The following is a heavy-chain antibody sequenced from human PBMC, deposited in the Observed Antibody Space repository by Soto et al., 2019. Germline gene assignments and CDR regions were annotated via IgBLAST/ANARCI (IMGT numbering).Heavy chain of an antibody. CDR2: MNPNSGNT. CDR3: ASYDFWSGPPPAYYYMDV. J-gene: IGHJ6*03. V-gene: IGHV1-8*01. CDR1: GYTFTSYD. Sequence: ASVKVSCKASGYTFTSYDINWVRQATGQGLEWMGWMNPNSGNTGYAQKFQGRVTMTRNTSISTAYMELSSLRSEDTAVYYCASYDFWSGPPPAYYYMDVWGKGTTVTVSS. D-gene: IGHD3-3*01.